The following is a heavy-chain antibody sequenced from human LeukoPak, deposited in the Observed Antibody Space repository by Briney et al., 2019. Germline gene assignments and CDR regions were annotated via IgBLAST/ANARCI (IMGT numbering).Heavy chain of an antibody. CDR2: IIPMFGTT. V-gene: IGHV1-69*06. J-gene: IGHJ6*03. CDR3: ASTVRTPISSSWYNYHYYYYMDV. D-gene: IGHD6-13*01. Sequence: SVKVSCKASGGTFSSYAISWVRQAPGQGLEWMGGIIPMFGTTNYAQKFQGRVMITADKSTSTAYMELSSLSSEDTAVYYCASTVRTPISSSWYNYHYYYYMDVWGKGTTVTVSS. CDR1: GGTFSSYA.